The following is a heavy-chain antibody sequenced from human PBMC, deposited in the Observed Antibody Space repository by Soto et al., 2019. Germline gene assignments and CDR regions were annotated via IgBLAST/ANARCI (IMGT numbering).Heavy chain of an antibody. CDR2: ISGSGVST. V-gene: IGHV3-23*01. J-gene: IGHJ6*02. CDR1: GFTFKNYV. Sequence: EVQLLESGGGLVQPGGSLRLSCAASGFTFKNYVMSWVRLAPGRGLEWVSGISGSGVSTYYGDSVKGRFTISRDNSKITVYLQMNSLRDEDTAIYYCARDRTFNFYYGMDVWGQGTTVTVSS. CDR3: ARDRTFNFYYGMDV.